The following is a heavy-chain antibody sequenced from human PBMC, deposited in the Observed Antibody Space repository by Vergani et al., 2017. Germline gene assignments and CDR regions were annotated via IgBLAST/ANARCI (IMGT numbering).Heavy chain of an antibody. V-gene: IGHV3-23*04. CDR2: ISGSGGST. CDR3: AKDSSLNTNRPSEVY. CDR1: GFTFSSYA. Sequence: VQLVESGGGVVQPGRSLRLSCAASGFTFSSYAMSWVRQAPGKGLEWVSAISGSGGSTYYADSVKGRFTISRDNSKNTLYLQMNSMRAEDTAVYYCAKDSSLNTNRPSEVYWGQGTLVTVSS. D-gene: IGHD2-8*01. J-gene: IGHJ4*02.